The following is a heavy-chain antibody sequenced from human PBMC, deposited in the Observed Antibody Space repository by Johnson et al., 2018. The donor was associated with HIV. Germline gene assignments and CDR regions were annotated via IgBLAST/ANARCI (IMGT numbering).Heavy chain of an antibody. J-gene: IGHJ3*02. D-gene: IGHD4-23*01. CDR2: ISWNSGSI. CDR1: GFTFSNAW. Sequence: VQLVESGGGLVKPGGSLRLSCAASGFTFSNAWMSWVRQAPGKGLEWVSGISWNSGSIGYADSVKGRFTISRDNAKNSLYLQMNSLRAEDTAVYYCASPGTVVTGLAFDIWGQGTMVTVSS. CDR3: ASPGTVVTGLAFDI. V-gene: IGHV3-9*01.